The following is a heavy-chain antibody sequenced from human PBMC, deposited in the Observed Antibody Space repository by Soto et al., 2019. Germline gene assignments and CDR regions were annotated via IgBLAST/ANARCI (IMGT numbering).Heavy chain of an antibody. CDR2: IIPIFGTA. D-gene: IGHD3-22*01. J-gene: IGHJ5*02. Sequence: QVQLVQSGAEVKKPGSSGKVSCKASRGTFSSYAISWVRQAHGQGLEWMGGIIPIFGTANYAQNFQGRVTITADESTSTAYMALSSLRSEDTAVYYCARSSYYDKPWFDPWCQGTLVTVSS. CDR3: ARSSYYDKPWFDP. V-gene: IGHV1-69*01. CDR1: RGTFSSYA.